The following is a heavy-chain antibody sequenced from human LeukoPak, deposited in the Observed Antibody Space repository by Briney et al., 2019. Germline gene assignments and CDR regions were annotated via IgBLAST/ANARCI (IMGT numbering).Heavy chain of an antibody. CDR2: IIPIFGTA. CDR1: GGTFSSYA. CDR3: ARARDSYGDYDY. V-gene: IGHV1-69*05. Sequence: EASVKVSCKASGGTFSSYAISWMRQAPGQGLEWMGGIIPIFGTANYAQKFQGRVTITTDESTSTAYMELSSLRSEDTAVYYCARARDSYGDYDYWGQGTLVTVSS. J-gene: IGHJ4*02. D-gene: IGHD4-17*01.